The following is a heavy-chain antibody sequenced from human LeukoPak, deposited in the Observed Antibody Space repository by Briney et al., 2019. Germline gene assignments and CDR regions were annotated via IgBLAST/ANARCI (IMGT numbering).Heavy chain of an antibody. Sequence: ASVKVSCKASGYTFTSYDINWVRQATGQGLEWMGWMNPNSGNTGYAQKFQGRVTMTRNTSISTAYMELSSLRSEDTAVYYCARDSSSWNYYYYYMDVWGKGTTVTVSS. CDR1: GYTFTSYD. J-gene: IGHJ6*03. V-gene: IGHV1-8*01. CDR3: ARDSSSWNYYYYYMDV. CDR2: MNPNSGNT. D-gene: IGHD6-13*01.